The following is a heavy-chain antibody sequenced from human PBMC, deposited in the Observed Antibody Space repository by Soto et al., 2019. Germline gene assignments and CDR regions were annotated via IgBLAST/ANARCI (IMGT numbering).Heavy chain of an antibody. V-gene: IGHV3-30*18. Sequence: GGSLRLSCAASGFTSSSYGMHWVRQAPGKGLEWVAVISYDGSNKYYADSVKGRFTISRDNPKNTLYLQMNSLRAEDTAVYYCAKDSGYYDSSGYPESFDYWGQGTLVTVSS. D-gene: IGHD3-22*01. CDR2: ISYDGSNK. CDR1: GFTSSSYG. J-gene: IGHJ4*02. CDR3: AKDSGYYDSSGYPESFDY.